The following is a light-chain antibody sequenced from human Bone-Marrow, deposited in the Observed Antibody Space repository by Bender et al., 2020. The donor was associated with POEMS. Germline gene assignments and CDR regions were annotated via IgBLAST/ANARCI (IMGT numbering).Light chain of an antibody. Sequence: QSALSQPASVSGSPGQSITISCTGTSSDVGAYNYVSWYQQHPGKAPKLMIFDVSNRPSGVSDRFSGSKSANTASLTISGLQADDEADYYCSSYTHSGSYVFGTGTTVTLL. CDR2: DVS. V-gene: IGLV2-14*03. J-gene: IGLJ1*01. CDR1: SSDVGAYNY. CDR3: SSYTHSGSYV.